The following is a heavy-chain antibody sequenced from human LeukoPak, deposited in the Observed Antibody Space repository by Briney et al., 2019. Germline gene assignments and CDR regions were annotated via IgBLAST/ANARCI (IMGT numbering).Heavy chain of an antibody. CDR2: FDPEDGET. CDR3: ARVRSLWFGGLNWFDP. D-gene: IGHD3-10*01. V-gene: IGHV1-24*01. J-gene: IGHJ5*02. Sequence: ASVKVSCKVSGYTLTELSMHWVRQAPGKGLEWMGGFDPEDGETIYAQKFQGRVTMTEDTSASTAYMELSSLRSEDTAAYYCARVRSLWFGGLNWFDPWGQGTLVTVSS. CDR1: GYTLTELS.